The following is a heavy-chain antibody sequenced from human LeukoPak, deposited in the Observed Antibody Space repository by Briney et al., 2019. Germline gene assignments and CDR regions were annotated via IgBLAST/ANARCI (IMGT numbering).Heavy chain of an antibody. CDR1: GFTVSSNY. V-gene: IGHV3-66*01. D-gene: IGHD3-10*01. CDR2: ICSGGST. Sequence: PGGSLRLSCAASGFTVSSNYMSWVRQAPGKGLEWVSVICSGGSTYYADSVKGRFTISRDNSKNTLYLQMNSLRAEDTAVYYCAREGVISYFDYWGQGTLVTVSS. J-gene: IGHJ4*02. CDR3: AREGVISYFDY.